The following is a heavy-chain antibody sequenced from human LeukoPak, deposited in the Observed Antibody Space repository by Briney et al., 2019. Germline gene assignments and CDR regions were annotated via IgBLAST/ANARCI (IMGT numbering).Heavy chain of an antibody. D-gene: IGHD1-26*01. V-gene: IGHV3-53*01. J-gene: IGHJ4*02. Sequence: QSGGSLRLSCKVSGLTVSRTYMTWVRQASGKALEWLSVIYSGGDTNYADSVKGRFTISRDDSKNTLYLQLDSLRVEDTAVYFCGRGGRWELTDYWGQGTLVTVSS. CDR1: GLTVSRTY. CDR3: GRGGRWELTDY. CDR2: IYSGGDT.